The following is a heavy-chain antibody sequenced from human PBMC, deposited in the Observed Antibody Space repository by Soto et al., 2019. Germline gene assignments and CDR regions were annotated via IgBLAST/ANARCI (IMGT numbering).Heavy chain of an antibody. CDR3: ARGSWDDVSGHYYMDV. CDR2: TYYKSKWYY. CDR1: GDSVSSNSAG. D-gene: IGHD1-1*01. V-gene: IGHV6-1*01. J-gene: IGHJ6*03. Sequence: QVQLQQSSPGLVKPSQALSLTCDISGDSVSSNSAGWNWIRQTPSRGLEWLGRTYYKSKWYYTYAASVKSRITVSPDTSKNQFSLQLTSVTPEDTAVHYCARGSWDDVSGHYYMDVWDKGTTVTVSS.